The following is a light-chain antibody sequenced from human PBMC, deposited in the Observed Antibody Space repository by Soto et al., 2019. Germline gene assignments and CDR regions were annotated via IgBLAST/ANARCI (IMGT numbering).Light chain of an antibody. CDR3: SSYAGSSNV. CDR2: EVN. CDR1: SSDIGSYNF. Sequence: QSALTQPPSASGSPGQSVTISCTGTSSDIGSYNFVSWYQQHPGKAPKVMLYEVNKRPSGVPDRFSGSKSGNTASLTVSGLQAEDEADYYCSSYAGSSNVFGTGTKVTVL. J-gene: IGLJ1*01. V-gene: IGLV2-8*01.